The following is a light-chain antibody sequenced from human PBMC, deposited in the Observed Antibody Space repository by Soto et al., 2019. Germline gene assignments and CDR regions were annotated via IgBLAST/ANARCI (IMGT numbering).Light chain of an antibody. V-gene: IGKV1-39*01. CDR3: QQSYSTPCT. CDR2: AAS. J-gene: IGKJ4*01. CDR1: QSISSY. Sequence: DIQMTQSPSSLSASVGDRVTITCRASQSISSYLNWYQQKPGKAPKLLIYAASSLQSGVPSRFSGSGSGTDFTLTISSLQPEDVATYYCQQSYSTPCTFGGGTKVEIK.